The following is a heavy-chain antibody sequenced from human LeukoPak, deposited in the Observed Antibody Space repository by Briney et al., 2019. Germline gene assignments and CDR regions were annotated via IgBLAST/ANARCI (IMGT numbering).Heavy chain of an antibody. CDR1: GYGFGVYW. Sequence: PGESLKISCKTSGYGFGVYWIGWVRQMPGKGLEWMGTIYPGDSETRYSPSFQGHVTFSADKSTSVAYLQWTSLKASDSAIYYCARRDGYNPVDYWGQGTLVTVSS. CDR2: IYPGDSET. CDR3: ARRDGYNPVDY. V-gene: IGHV5-51*01. J-gene: IGHJ4*02. D-gene: IGHD5-24*01.